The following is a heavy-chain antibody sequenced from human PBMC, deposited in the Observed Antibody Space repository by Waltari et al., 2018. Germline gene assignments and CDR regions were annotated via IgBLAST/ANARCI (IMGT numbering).Heavy chain of an antibody. D-gene: IGHD3-22*01. CDR3: ARDRSGGYPSYNFDV. J-gene: IGHJ6*02. CDR1: GASITADY. Sequence: QVQLQESGPGLVKPSETLSLTCSVSGASITADYWSWLRQTPGKGFEWIGYIYHTGSTNYSPSLKGRITMSIDVSENQFSLSLTSVTAADTAVYFCARDRSGGYPSYNFDVWGQGTTVTVSS. V-gene: IGHV4-59*01. CDR2: IYHTGST.